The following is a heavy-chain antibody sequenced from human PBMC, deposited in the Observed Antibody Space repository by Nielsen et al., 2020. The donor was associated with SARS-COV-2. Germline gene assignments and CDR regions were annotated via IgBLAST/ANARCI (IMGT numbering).Heavy chain of an antibody. J-gene: IGHJ5*02. CDR1: GGSISTSDFY. Sequence: SETLSLTCTVSGGSISTSDFYWSWVRKPPGKGLEWIGYIYYSGPAYYSPSLKSRVSISVDTSKNQFFLKLSSVTAADTAVYFCARTGYSVYDSRFDLWGQGSLVTASS. CDR2: IYYSGPA. CDR3: ARTGYSVYDSRFDL. V-gene: IGHV4-30-4*01. D-gene: IGHD5/OR15-5a*01.